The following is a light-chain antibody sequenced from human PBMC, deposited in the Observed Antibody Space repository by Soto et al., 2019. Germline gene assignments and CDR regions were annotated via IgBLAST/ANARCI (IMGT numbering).Light chain of an antibody. CDR1: QSISTW. CDR3: QQYNTYPLT. J-gene: IGKJ4*01. Sequence: DIQMTQSPSTLSASVGDRVTIACRASQSISTWLAWYQQKPGKAPRLLIYKASGLEGGVPSRFSGSGSGSDFNITISSLQPDDFATYYCQQYNTYPLTFGGGTTVEIK. V-gene: IGKV1-5*03. CDR2: KAS.